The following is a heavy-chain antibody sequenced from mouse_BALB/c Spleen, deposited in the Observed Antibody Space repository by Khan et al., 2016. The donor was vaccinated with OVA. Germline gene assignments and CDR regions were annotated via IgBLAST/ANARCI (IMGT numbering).Heavy chain of an antibody. D-gene: IGHD1-1*01. V-gene: IGHV5-9-1*01. CDR3: ARNLTTVVAFYY. CDR1: GLTFSSSA. Sequence: EVELVESGGGLVKPGGSLKLSCAASGLTFSSSAMSWVRQTPEKRLEWVATISTGGRKIYYADSVTGRFTISRDNAKNTLSLQMSSLRSEETAMFYCARNLTTVVAFYYWGPGTTLTVSS. J-gene: IGHJ2*01. CDR2: ISTGGRKI.